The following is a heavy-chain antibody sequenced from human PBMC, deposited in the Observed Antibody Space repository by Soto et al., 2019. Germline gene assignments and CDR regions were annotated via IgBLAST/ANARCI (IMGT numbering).Heavy chain of an antibody. J-gene: IGHJ1*01. D-gene: IGHD4-17*01. CDR2: ISTYNGNT. V-gene: IGHV1-18*01. CDR3: ARDAADYGDYVYLRH. CDR1: GYTFTTYG. Sequence: GSVKVSCKASGYTFTTYGISWVRQAPGQGLEWMGWISTYNGNTNYAQKLQGRVTMTTDTSTSTAYMELKSLRSDDTAVYYCARDAADYGDYVYLRHWGQGTLVTVSS.